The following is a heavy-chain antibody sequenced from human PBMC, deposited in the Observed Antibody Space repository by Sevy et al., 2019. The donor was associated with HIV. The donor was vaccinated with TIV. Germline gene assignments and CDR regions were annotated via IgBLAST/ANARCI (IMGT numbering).Heavy chain of an antibody. CDR1: GGSFSGYY. Sequence: SETLSLTCAVYGGSFSGYYWSWIRQPPGRGLEWIGEINHSGSTNYNPSLTSGVTISEDTSKNQFYLKLSSVTAADTAVYYCARHCGSTSCSHAFDIWGQGTVVTVSS. D-gene: IGHD2-2*01. CDR3: ARHCGSTSCSHAFDI. V-gene: IGHV4-34*01. J-gene: IGHJ3*02. CDR2: INHSGST.